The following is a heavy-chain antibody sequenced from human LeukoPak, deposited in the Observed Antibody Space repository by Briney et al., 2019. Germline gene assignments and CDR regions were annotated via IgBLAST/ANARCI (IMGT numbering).Heavy chain of an antibody. V-gene: IGHV3-7*01. J-gene: IGHJ4*02. Sequence: GGSLRLSCAASGFPFSTHWMRWVRQSPGKRLEWVANIKQDGSETYYVDSVEGRFTISRDNSKNSLYLQMNSLRAEDTAVYYLAGGDQAITSFWGQGTLVTVSS. CDR2: IKQDGSET. CDR1: GFPFSTHW. D-gene: IGHD5-24*01. CDR3: AGGDQAITSF.